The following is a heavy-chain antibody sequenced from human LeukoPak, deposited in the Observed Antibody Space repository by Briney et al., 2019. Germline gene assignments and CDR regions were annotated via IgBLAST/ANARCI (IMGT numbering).Heavy chain of an antibody. CDR2: ISPSGNYI. D-gene: IGHD2-2*01. V-gene: IGHV3-21*01. CDR3: ARDLSSSTSCYSY. J-gene: IGHJ4*02. CDR1: GFTFNSHS. Sequence: PGGSLRLSCAASGFTFNSHSMNWVRQAPGKGLEWVSSISPSGNYIYYADSVEGRFTISRDNAKNSLYLQMSSLRAEDTAVYYCARDLSSSTSCYSYWGQGTLVTVSS.